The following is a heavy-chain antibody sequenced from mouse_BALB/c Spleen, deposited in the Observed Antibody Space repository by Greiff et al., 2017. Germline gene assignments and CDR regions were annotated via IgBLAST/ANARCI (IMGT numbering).Heavy chain of an antibody. CDR3: ARADGNYVWFAY. CDR1: GYTFTSYT. V-gene: IGHV1-4*02. Sequence: VQLQQSAAELARPGASVKMSCKASGYTFTSYTMHWVKQRPGQGLEWIGYINPSSGYTEYNQKFKDKTTLTADKSSSTAYMQLSSLTSEDSAVYYCARADGNYVWFAYWGQGTLVTVSA. D-gene: IGHD2-1*01. CDR2: INPSSGYT. J-gene: IGHJ3*01.